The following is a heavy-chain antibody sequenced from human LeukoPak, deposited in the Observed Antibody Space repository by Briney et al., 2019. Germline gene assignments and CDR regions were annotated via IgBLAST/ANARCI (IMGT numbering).Heavy chain of an antibody. V-gene: IGHV3-48*02. CDR1: GFTFVSYS. CDR2: IGSSSSVI. Sequence: PGGSLRLSCAASGFTFVSYSMNWVRQAPGKGLEWLSYIGSSSSVIHYADSVKGRFTISRDNAKNSLYLQMNSLRDEDTAVYYCARDQDWAFDYWGQGTLVTVSS. CDR3: ARDQDWAFDY. J-gene: IGHJ4*02. D-gene: IGHD3-9*01.